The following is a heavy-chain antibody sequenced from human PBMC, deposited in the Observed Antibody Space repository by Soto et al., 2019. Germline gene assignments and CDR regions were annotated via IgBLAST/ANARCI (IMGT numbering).Heavy chain of an antibody. CDR3: ARGDFDTTANFYAGWFDP. CDR1: GYTFTGYY. J-gene: IGHJ5*02. Sequence: QVQLVQSGTEVKKAGASVEVTCKASGYTFTGYYIHWLRQAPGQGLEWLGWLNPKSGDTKYAQKFQGRVTMTNDTSISTAYMELSRLGSDDTAVYYCARGDFDTTANFYAGWFDPWGQGTLVTVSS. CDR2: LNPKSGDT. D-gene: IGHD2-21*02. V-gene: IGHV1-2*02.